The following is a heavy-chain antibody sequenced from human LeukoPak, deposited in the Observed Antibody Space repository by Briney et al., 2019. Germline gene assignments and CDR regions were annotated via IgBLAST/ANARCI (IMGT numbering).Heavy chain of an antibody. CDR2: IYSGGST. V-gene: IGHV3-66*01. Sequence: GGSLRLSCAASGFTVSSNYTSWVRQAPGKGLEGVSVIYSGGSTYYSDSVKGRFTISRDNSKNTLYLQMNSLRAEDTAVYYCATQIDYDFWSGYYGYWGQGTLVTVSS. CDR3: ATQIDYDFWSGYYGY. D-gene: IGHD3-3*01. J-gene: IGHJ4*02. CDR1: GFTVSSNY.